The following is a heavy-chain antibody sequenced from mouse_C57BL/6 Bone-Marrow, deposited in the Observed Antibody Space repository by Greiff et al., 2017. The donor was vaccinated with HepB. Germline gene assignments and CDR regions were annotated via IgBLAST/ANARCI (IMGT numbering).Heavy chain of an antibody. J-gene: IGHJ1*03. Sequence: QVQLQQPGAELVRPGSSVKLSCKASGYTFTSYWMHWVKQRPIQGLEWIGNIDPSDSETHYNQKFKDKATLTVDKSSSTAYMQLSSLTSEDSAVYYCARTFNYGSSLGYWYFDVWGTGTTVTVSS. V-gene: IGHV1-52*01. CDR2: IDPSDSET. D-gene: IGHD1-1*01. CDR3: ARTFNYGSSLGYWYFDV. CDR1: GYTFTSYW.